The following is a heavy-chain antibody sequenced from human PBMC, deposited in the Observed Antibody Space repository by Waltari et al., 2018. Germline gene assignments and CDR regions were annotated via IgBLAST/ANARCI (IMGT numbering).Heavy chain of an antibody. D-gene: IGHD6-13*01. CDR3: ASPSSSWYGNEDY. V-gene: IGHV3-21*01. CDR1: GFTFSSYS. Sequence: EVQLVESGGGLVKPGGSLRLSCAASGFTFSSYSMNWVRQAPGKGLEWVSSISSSSSYIYYADSVKGRFTISRDNAKNSLYLQMNSLRAEDTAVYYCASPSSSWYGNEDYWGQGTLVTVSS. CDR2: ISSSSSYI. J-gene: IGHJ4*02.